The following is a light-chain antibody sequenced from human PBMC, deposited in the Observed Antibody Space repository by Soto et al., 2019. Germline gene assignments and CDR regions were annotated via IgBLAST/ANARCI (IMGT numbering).Light chain of an antibody. CDR1: QSVSNNY. J-gene: IGKJ1*01. CDR2: GAS. CDR3: QQYATSPPRT. V-gene: IGKV3-20*01. Sequence: IVLTQSPGTLSLSPGERATLSCRASQSVSNNYLAWYQQKPGQAPRLLIYGASSRATGIPDRFSGSGSGTDFTLTISRLEPEDFGVYYCQQYATSPPRTFGQGTKVDI.